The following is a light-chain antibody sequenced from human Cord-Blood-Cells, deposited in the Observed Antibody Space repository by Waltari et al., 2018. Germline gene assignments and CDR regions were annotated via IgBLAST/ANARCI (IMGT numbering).Light chain of an antibody. CDR3: CSYAGSSTV. CDR2: EGS. Sequence: QSALTQPASVSGSPGQSITISCTGTSSDVGSYNLVSWYQQHPGKAPKLMIYEGSKRPSGVSNRLSGSKPGNTASLTSSGLQAEDEADYYCCSYAGSSTVFGTGTKVTVL. V-gene: IGLV2-23*03. CDR1: SSDVGSYNL. J-gene: IGLJ1*01.